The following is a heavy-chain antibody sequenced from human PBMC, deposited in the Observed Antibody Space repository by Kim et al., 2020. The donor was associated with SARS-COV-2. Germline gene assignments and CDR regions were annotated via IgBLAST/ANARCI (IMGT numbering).Heavy chain of an antibody. D-gene: IGHD6-13*01. CDR3: ACGAGYSSSPLDY. J-gene: IGHJ4*02. Sequence: SQRFKGRGTITRETSASTAYMELSSLRSEDTAVYYCACGAGYSSSPLDYWGQGTLVTVSS. V-gene: IGHV1-3*01.